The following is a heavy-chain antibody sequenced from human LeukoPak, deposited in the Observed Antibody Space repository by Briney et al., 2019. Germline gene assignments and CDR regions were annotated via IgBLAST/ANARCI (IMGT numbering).Heavy chain of an antibody. J-gene: IGHJ4*02. CDR1: GFSFGSFS. Sequence: GGSLRLSCAASGFSFGSFSMGWVRQAPGKRLEWLAYIKEDGIEQFFVDSVRGGFTISRDDAKNSLYLQMNSLGADDTAVYYCARAYTYARYWGQGTLVTVSS. V-gene: IGHV3-7*01. CDR3: ARAYTYARY. D-gene: IGHD5-18*01. CDR2: IKEDGIEQ.